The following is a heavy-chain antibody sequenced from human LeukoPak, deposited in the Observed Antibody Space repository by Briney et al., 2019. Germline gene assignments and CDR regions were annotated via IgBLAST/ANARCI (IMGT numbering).Heavy chain of an antibody. Sequence: GGSLRLSCEGSGFIFSDFGMNWVRQAPGKGLEWVSVIYSGGSTYYADSVKGRFSISRDNSKNTLYLQMNSLRAEDTAVYYCARGLPHSSSYGGTTSTDAFDIWGQGTMVTVSS. CDR1: GFIFSDFG. J-gene: IGHJ3*02. CDR3: ARGLPHSSSYGGTTSTDAFDI. CDR2: IYSGGST. D-gene: IGHD6-13*01. V-gene: IGHV3-53*01.